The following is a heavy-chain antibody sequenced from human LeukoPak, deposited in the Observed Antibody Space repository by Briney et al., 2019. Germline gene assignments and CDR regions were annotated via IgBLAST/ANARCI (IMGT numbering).Heavy chain of an antibody. V-gene: IGHV3-66*01. CDR2: IYSGGST. D-gene: IGHD3-9*01. Sequence: PGGSLRLSCAASGFTVSSNYMSWVRQAPGKGLEWVSVIYSGGSTYYADSVKGRFTISRDNSKNTLYLQMNSLRAEDTAVYYCARTNDILTGDDAFDIWGQGTMVTVSS. CDR1: GFTVSSNY. J-gene: IGHJ3*02. CDR3: ARTNDILTGDDAFDI.